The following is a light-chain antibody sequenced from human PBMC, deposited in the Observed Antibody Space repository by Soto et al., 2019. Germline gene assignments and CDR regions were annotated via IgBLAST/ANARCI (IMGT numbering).Light chain of an antibody. J-gene: IGKJ1*01. V-gene: IGKV1-5*03. CDR3: QQYKSYWT. CDR2: KAS. CDR1: QSISSR. Sequence: DIQMTQSPSTLSASVGDRVTITCRASQSISSRLAWYQQKPGKAPKLLIYKASSLESGVPSRFSGSGSGTEFTLTISSLKPDDSATYYCQQYKSYWTFGQGTKVEIK.